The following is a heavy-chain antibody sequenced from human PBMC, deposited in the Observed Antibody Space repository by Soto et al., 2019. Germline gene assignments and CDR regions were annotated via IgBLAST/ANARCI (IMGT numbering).Heavy chain of an antibody. CDR1: GYTFTRYG. J-gene: IGHJ4*02. D-gene: IGHD3-16*02. Sequence: QVQLVQSGAEVKKPGASVKVSCKASGYTFTRYGISWVRQAPGQGLELMGWINLNNGKTDYQRRLQGRVTMTTDTYTTTVYMELRNLRPDDTAMYYCARDPPGLYQFDYWGQGTLVTVSS. CDR3: ARDPPGLYQFDY. CDR2: INLNNGKT. V-gene: IGHV1-18*04.